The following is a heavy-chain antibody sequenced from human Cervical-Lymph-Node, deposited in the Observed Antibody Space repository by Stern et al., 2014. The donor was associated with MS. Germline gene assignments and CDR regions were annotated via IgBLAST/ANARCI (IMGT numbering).Heavy chain of an antibody. CDR2: IYWDDDK. Sequence: QVTLKESGPTLVKPTQTLTLTCSVSGVSLNTTGVGVGWIRQPPGEALEWLALIYWDDDKRYSPSLETRLTITKDTSENQVVLTMANVNPVDTATYYCAHLSDAFDFWGHGTLVIVSS. CDR1: GVSLNTTGVG. J-gene: IGHJ3*01. V-gene: IGHV2-5*02. CDR3: AHLSDAFDF.